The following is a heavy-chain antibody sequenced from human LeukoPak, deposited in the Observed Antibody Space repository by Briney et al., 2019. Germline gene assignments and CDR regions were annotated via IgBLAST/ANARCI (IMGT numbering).Heavy chain of an antibody. CDR2: ISSSGGTI. CDR3: PELGITMIGGV. Sequence: GGSLRLSCAASGFTFCDYYMSWIRQAPGKGLEWVPYISSSGGTIYYADSVKGRFTISRDNAKNSLYLKVHSVRAEDGGVFFCPELGITMIGGVWGKGTTVTISS. J-gene: IGHJ6*04. D-gene: IGHD3-10*02. V-gene: IGHV3-11*04. CDR1: GFTFCDYY.